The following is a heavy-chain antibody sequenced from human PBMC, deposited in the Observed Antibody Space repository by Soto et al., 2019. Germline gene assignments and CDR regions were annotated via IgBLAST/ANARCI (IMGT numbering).Heavy chain of an antibody. V-gene: IGHV4-59*08. CDR1: GDSISSYY. Sequence: QVQLEESGPGLVRPSETLSLTCTVSGDSISSYYWTWIRQPPGKGLEWIGYIYYSGSTNYNPSPKSRVTISVDTSKNQFALKLSSVTAADTAVYYCARRYGANLDYWGQGTLVTVSS. CDR3: ARRYGANLDY. CDR2: IYYSGST. D-gene: IGHD4-17*01. J-gene: IGHJ4*02.